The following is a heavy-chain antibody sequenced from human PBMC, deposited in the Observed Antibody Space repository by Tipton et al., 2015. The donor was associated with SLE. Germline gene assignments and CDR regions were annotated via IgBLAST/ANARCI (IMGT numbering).Heavy chain of an antibody. V-gene: IGHV4-34*01. Sequence: TLSLTCAVYGGSFSGYYWTWIRQPPGKGLEWIGEINHSGSTNYNPSLKSRITISVDTSKNQFSLKLSSVTAADTAVYYCARGPWGSGSHYNGVFDYWGQGTLVTVSS. CDR1: GGSFSGYY. D-gene: IGHD3-10*01. CDR2: INHSGST. CDR3: ARGPWGSGSHYNGVFDY. J-gene: IGHJ4*02.